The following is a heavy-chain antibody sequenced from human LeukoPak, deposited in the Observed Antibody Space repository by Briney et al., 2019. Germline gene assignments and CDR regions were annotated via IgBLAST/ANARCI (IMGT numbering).Heavy chain of an antibody. V-gene: IGHV3-30*18. J-gene: IGHJ4*02. CDR2: ISYDGSNR. CDR3: AKDKTGCVLTGYYTFDY. CDR1: GFTFSSYG. D-gene: IGHD3-9*01. Sequence: PGGSLRLSSAASGFTFSSYGMHWVRQAPGKGLEWVAVISYDGSNRYYADSVKGRFTISRDNSKNTLYLQMNSLRAEDTAVYYCAKDKTGCVLTGYYTFDYWGQGTLVTVSS.